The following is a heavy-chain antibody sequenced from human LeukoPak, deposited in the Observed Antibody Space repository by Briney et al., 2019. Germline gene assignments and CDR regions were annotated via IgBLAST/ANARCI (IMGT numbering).Heavy chain of an antibody. Sequence: SQTLSLTCTVSGGSISSGSYYWSWIRQPGGKALEWIGRIYTSGSTNYNPSLKSRVTISVDTSKNQFSLKLSSVTAADTAVYYCAAGSYGYWFFDLWGRGTLVTVSS. V-gene: IGHV4-61*02. D-gene: IGHD1-26*01. CDR2: IYTSGST. J-gene: IGHJ2*01. CDR1: GGSISSGSYY. CDR3: AAGSYGYWFFDL.